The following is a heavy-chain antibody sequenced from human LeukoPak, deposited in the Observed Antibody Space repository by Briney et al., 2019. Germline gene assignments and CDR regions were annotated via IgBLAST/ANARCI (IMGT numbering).Heavy chain of an antibody. CDR3: ASMYYDFWSGPTFYYYYYYGMDV. Sequence: SETLSLTCGVSGGSVSSTNWWTWIRQPPGKGLEWIGEINHSGSTNYNPSLKSRVTISVDTSKNQFSLKLSSVTAADTAVYYCASMYYDFWSGPTFYYYYYYGMDVWGQGTTVTVSS. D-gene: IGHD3-3*01. CDR2: INHSGST. V-gene: IGHV4-4*02. J-gene: IGHJ6*02. CDR1: GGSVSSTNW.